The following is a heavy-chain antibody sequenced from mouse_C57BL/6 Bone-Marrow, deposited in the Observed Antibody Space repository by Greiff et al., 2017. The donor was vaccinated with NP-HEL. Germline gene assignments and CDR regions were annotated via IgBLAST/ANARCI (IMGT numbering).Heavy chain of an antibody. Sequence: QVQLQQSGAELVKPGASVKMSCKASGYTFTSYWITWVKQRPGQGLEWIGDIYPGSGSTNYNEKFKSKATLTVDTSSSTAYMQLSSLTSEDSAVYYCARSYYYGSSYCWYFDVWGTGTTVTVSS. CDR2: IYPGSGST. J-gene: IGHJ1*03. V-gene: IGHV1-55*01. D-gene: IGHD1-1*01. CDR3: ARSYYYGSSYCWYFDV. CDR1: GYTFTSYW.